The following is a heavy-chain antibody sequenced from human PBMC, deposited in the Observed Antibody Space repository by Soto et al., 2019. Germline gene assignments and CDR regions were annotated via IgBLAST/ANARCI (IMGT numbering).Heavy chain of an antibody. CDR3: ARTSGLGTTKGRFGWFDP. J-gene: IGHJ5*02. V-gene: IGHV4-31*03. CDR1: GGSIHSSGYY. Sequence: QLQLQESCTGLVKPSQTLSLTCTVSGGSIHSSGYYWTWIRQHPRKGLEWIGYISYIGSTYYNPSLQSRTTMSVDTSKNQFSLTLTSVTAADTAMYYCARTSGLGTTKGRFGWFDPWGQGILVTVSS. CDR2: ISYIGST. D-gene: IGHD3-10*01.